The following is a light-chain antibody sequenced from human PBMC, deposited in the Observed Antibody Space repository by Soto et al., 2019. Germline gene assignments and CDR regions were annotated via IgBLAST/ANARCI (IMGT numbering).Light chain of an antibody. Sequence: EIVMTQSPATLSVSPGERVTLSCRASQSFSSNLGWYQHKPGQAPRLLIYGASTTATDVPTRFSGSGSGTEFTLTISNLQSEDFAVYYCQQYNDWPRTFGQGTRLDIK. J-gene: IGKJ5*01. CDR2: GAS. V-gene: IGKV3-15*01. CDR3: QQYNDWPRT. CDR1: QSFSSN.